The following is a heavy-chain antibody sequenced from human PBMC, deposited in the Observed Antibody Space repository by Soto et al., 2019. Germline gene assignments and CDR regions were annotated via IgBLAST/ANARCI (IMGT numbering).Heavy chain of an antibody. CDR3: ARGRSGSNSWGVRGTY. CDR1: GGSFSGYY. Sequence: SETLSLTCAVYGGSFSGYYWSWIRQPPGKGLEWIGEINHSGSTNYNPSLKSRVTISVDTSKNQFSLKLSSVTAADTAVYYCARGRSGSNSWGVRGTYWGQGTLVTVSS. V-gene: IGHV4-34*01. J-gene: IGHJ4*02. CDR2: INHSGST. D-gene: IGHD6-13*01.